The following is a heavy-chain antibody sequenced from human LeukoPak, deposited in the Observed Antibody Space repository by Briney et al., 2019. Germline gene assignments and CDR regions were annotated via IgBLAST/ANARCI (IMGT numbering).Heavy chain of an antibody. V-gene: IGHV4-61*01. CDR2: IYYSGST. J-gene: IGHJ6*03. CDR3: ARDWGVSARPGYMDV. D-gene: IGHD6-6*01. Sequence: PSETLSLTCTVSGGSISSSSYYWSWIRQPPGKGLEWIGYIYYSGSTNYNPSLKSRVTISVDTSKNQFSLKLSSVTAADTAVYYCARDWGVSARPGYMDVWGKGTTVTVSS. CDR1: GGSISSSSYY.